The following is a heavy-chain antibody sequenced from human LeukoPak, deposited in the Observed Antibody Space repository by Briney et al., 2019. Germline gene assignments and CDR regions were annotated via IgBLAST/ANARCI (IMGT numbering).Heavy chain of an antibody. CDR2: IYYSGST. D-gene: IGHD5-12*01. J-gene: IGHJ4*02. CDR3: ARVSGYVGIDY. Sequence: PSETLSLTCAVSGGSISSGGYSWSWIRQPLGKGLEWIGYIYYSGSTYYNPSLKSRVTISVDTSKNQFSLKLSSVTAADTAVYYCARVSGYVGIDYWGQGTLVTVSS. V-gene: IGHV4-30-4*07. CDR1: GGSISSGGYS.